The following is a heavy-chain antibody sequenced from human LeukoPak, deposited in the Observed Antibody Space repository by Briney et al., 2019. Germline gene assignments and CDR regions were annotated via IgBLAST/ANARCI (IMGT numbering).Heavy chain of an antibody. Sequence: GGSLRLSCAASGFTFTRYSMNWVRQAPGKGLEWVSYISSSSSTIHYADSVKGRFTISRDNAKNSLNLQMNSLRDEDTAVYYCARDGGLESAFDIWGQGTMVTVSS. CDR1: GFTFTRYS. J-gene: IGHJ3*02. CDR3: ARDGGLESAFDI. CDR2: ISSSSSTI. V-gene: IGHV3-48*02. D-gene: IGHD3-16*01.